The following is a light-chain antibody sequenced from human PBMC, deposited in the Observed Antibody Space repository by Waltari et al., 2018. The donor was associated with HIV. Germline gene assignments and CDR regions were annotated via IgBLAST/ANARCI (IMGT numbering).Light chain of an antibody. CDR1: QSVSSN. J-gene: IGKJ1*01. V-gene: IGKV3-15*01. Sequence: ETVMTQSPATLSVSPGEREILSCRASQSVSSNLALYQQKPGQAPRLLIYGASTRATGIPARFSGSGSGTEFTLTISNLQSEDCAVYYCQQYNTWPRTFGQGTKVEIK. CDR2: GAS. CDR3: QQYNTWPRT.